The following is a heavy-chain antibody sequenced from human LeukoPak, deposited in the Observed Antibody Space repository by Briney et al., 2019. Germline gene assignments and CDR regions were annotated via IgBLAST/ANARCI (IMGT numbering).Heavy chain of an antibody. V-gene: IGHV3-23*01. CDR1: GFTFSSYA. J-gene: IGHJ4*02. Sequence: GSLRLSCAASGFTFSSYAMSWVRQAPGKGLEWVSVISGSGGSTYYADSVKGRFTISRDNSKNTLYVQMNSLRAEDTAVYYCAKDRSGIALVGNFDYWGQGTLVTVSS. CDR3: AKDRSGIALVGNFDY. CDR2: ISGSGGST. D-gene: IGHD6-19*01.